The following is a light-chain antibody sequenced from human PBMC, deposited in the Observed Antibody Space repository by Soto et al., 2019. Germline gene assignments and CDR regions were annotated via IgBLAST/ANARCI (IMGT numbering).Light chain of an antibody. CDR1: QSLLHSNGYNY. CDR2: LGS. V-gene: IGKV2-28*01. J-gene: IGKJ4*01. Sequence: DIVMTQSPLSLPVTPGEPASISCRSSQSLLHSNGYNYLDWYLQKPGQSPQLLTYLGSNRASGVHDRFSGSGSGTDFTLKISRVEAEDVGVYYCMQALQTPRTFGGGTKVEIK. CDR3: MQALQTPRT.